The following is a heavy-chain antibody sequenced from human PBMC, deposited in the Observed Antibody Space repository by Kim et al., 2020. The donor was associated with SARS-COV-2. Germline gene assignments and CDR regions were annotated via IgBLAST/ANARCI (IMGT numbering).Heavy chain of an antibody. V-gene: IGHV1-8*01. J-gene: IGHJ4*02. CDR1: GYTFTGYD. D-gene: IGHD1-1*01. CDR3: VRGNWADY. Sequence: SVKVSCKTSGYTFTGYDINWVRQATGHGLEWMGWMNPKSGDTGYAQNFQGRVTMTSDTAISTAYMELGSLTSEDTAVYYCVRGNWADYWGQGTVVTVSS. CDR2: MNPKSGDT.